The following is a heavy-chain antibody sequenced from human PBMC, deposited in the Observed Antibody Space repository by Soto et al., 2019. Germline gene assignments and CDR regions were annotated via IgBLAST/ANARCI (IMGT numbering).Heavy chain of an antibody. CDR1: GFTFSSSA. J-gene: IGHJ5*02. CDR2: IVLGNGNT. V-gene: IGHV1-58*01. Sequence: SVKVSCKASGFTFSSSAVQWVRQARGQRLEWIGWIVLGNGNTNYAQKFQERVTITRDMSTSTAYMEVRSLTADDTAVYYCATRIGNIGWYWLYTWAQGTLATVSS. D-gene: IGHD6-19*01. CDR3: ATRIGNIGWYWLYT.